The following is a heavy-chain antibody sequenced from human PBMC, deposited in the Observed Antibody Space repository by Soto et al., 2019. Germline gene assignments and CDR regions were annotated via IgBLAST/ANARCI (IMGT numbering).Heavy chain of an antibody. V-gene: IGHV1-69*13. D-gene: IGHD2-2*01. Sequence: SVKVSCKASGGTFSSYAISWVRQTPGQGLEWMGGIIPIFGTANYAQKFQGRVTITADESTSTAYMELSSLRSEDTAVYYCARRLGYCSSTSCLNWFDPWGQGTLVTVSS. CDR3: ARRLGYCSSTSCLNWFDP. J-gene: IGHJ5*02. CDR2: IIPIFGTA. CDR1: GGTFSSYA.